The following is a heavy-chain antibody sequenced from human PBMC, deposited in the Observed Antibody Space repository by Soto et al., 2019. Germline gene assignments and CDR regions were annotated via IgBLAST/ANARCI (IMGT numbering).Heavy chain of an antibody. V-gene: IGHV1-3*04. D-gene: IGHD4-4*01. CDR1: GYTFTSYA. J-gene: IGHJ4*02. CDR3: ARDLNRQYYFDY. Sequence: ASVKVSCKASGYTFTSYAMNWVRQAPGQRLEWMGWINTGNGNTKYSQKFQGRVTFSRDTSASTAYMELSSLRSEDTAVYYCARDLNRQYYFDYWGQGTLVTVSS. CDR2: INTGNGNT.